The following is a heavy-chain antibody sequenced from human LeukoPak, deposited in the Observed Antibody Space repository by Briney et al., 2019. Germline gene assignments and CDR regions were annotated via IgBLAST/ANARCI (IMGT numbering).Heavy chain of an antibody. J-gene: IGHJ6*03. CDR3: TRGSIAYYYMDV. CDR2: IYYSGST. CDR1: GGSISSYC. V-gene: IGHV4-59*01. D-gene: IGHD3-22*01. Sequence: SETLSLTCTVSGGSISSYCWSWIRQPPGKGLEWIGNIYYSGSTNYNPSLKSRVTISVDTSKNQFSPKLSSVTAADTAVYYCTRGSIAYYYMDVWGKGTTVAISS.